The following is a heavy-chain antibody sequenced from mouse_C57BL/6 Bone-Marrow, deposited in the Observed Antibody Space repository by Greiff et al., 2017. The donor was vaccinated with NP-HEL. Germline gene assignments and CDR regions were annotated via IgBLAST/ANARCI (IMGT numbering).Heavy chain of an antibody. J-gene: IGHJ4*01. CDR1: GYSFTGYY. D-gene: IGHD2-3*01. V-gene: IGHV1-42*01. CDR2: INPSTGGT. Sequence: DVKLQESGPELVKPGASVKISCKASGYSFTGYYMNWVKQSPEKSLEWIGEINPSTGGTTYNQKFKAKATLTVDKSSSTAYMQLKSLTSEDSAVYYCARLGGYFYYYAMDYWGQGTSVTVSS. CDR3: ARLGGYFYYYAMDY.